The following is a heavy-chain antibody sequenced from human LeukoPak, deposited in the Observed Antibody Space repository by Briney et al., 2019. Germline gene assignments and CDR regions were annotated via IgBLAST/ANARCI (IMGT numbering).Heavy chain of an antibody. D-gene: IGHD1-26*01. Sequence: PGRSLRLSCAASGFTFSSYAMHWVRQAPGKGLEWVAVISYDGSNKYYADSVKGRFTISRDNSENTLYLQMNSLRAEDTAVYYCARDPGAAFDYWGQGTLVTVSS. V-gene: IGHV3-30-3*01. CDR2: ISYDGSNK. CDR1: GFTFSSYA. CDR3: ARDPGAAFDY. J-gene: IGHJ4*02.